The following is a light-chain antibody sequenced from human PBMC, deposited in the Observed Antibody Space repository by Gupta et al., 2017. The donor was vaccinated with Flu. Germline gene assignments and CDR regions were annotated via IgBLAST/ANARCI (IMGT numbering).Light chain of an antibody. Sequence: DIQMTQSPSSLSASVGDRVAITCRAGQSISSYLNWYQQKPGKAPKLLIYAAFTLQSGVPSRFSGSGSGTHFTLIISSLQPEDFATYYCQQSFSTPRTFGQGTKVEIK. V-gene: IGKV1-39*01. CDR1: QSISSY. CDR3: QQSFSTPRT. CDR2: AAF. J-gene: IGKJ1*01.